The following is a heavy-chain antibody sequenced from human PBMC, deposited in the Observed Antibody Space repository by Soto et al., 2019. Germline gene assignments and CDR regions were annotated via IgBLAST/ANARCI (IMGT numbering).Heavy chain of an antibody. D-gene: IGHD6-6*01. V-gene: IGHV1-18*04. CDR2: ISAYNGNT. Sequence: QVRLVLSGDELKKPGASMKVSCKASGYAFSDHGISWVRQAPGQGLEWIGWISAYNGNTNYAQKFQGRVTVTTDASTATAYMEVRGLTSDGTAVYYCARDHRYSGSFFDSWSQGTLITVS. J-gene: IGHJ4*02. CDR3: ARDHRYSGSFFDS. CDR1: GYAFSDHG.